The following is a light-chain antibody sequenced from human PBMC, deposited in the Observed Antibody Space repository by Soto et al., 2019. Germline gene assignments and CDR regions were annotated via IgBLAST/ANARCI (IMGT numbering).Light chain of an antibody. CDR2: DTT. CDR3: LLSYNGPYV. J-gene: IGLJ1*01. CDR1: TGAVTNGHY. Sequence: QALVTQEPSLTVSPGVTVTLTCSSSTGAVTNGHYPYWFQQKPGQAPRTLIYDTTNRHSWTPARFSGSLLGGKAALTLSGAQPEDEAEYYCLLSYNGPYVFGTGTKVTVL. V-gene: IGLV7-46*01.